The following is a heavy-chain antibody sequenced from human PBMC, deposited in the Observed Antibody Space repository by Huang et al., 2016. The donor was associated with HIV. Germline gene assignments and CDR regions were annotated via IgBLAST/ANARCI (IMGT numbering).Heavy chain of an antibody. J-gene: IGHJ4*02. V-gene: IGHV1-69*13. CDR1: GGTFSSYA. CDR2: IIPIFGTA. Sequence: QVQLVQSGAEVKKPGSSVKVSCKASGGTFSSYAISWVRQAPGQGLEWVGGIIPIFGTANYAQKFQGRVTITADESTSTAYMELSSLRSDDTAVYYCARARGYYDSSVSYYFDYWGQGTLVTVSS. D-gene: IGHD3-22*01. CDR3: ARARGYYDSSVSYYFDY.